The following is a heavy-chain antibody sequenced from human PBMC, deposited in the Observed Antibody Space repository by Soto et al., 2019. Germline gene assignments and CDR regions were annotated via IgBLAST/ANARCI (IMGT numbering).Heavy chain of an antibody. CDR3: ARLGRNSAPRVARRMYLPGLYYFDY. J-gene: IGHJ4*02. D-gene: IGHD2-15*01. CDR1: GFTVSSNY. V-gene: IGHV3-66*04. Sequence: EVQLVESGGGLVQPGGSLRLSCAASGFTVSSNYMSWVRQAPGKGLEWVSVIYSGGSTYYADSVKGRFTISSDNFKNTLYLQMNSLRAENTALYYCARLGRNSAPRVARRMYLPGLYYFDYWGQGTLVTVSS. CDR2: IYSGGST.